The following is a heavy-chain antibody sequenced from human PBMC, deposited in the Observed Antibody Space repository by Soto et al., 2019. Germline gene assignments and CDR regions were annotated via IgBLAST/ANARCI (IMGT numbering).Heavy chain of an antibody. Sequence: QVQLQESGPGLVKPSQTLSLTCTVSGGSISSGGYYWSWIRQHPGKGLEWIGYIYYSGSTYYNPSLKTRLTISVDTSKNQFSLKLSSVTAADTAAYYCARGYCSAGSCLDIWGQGTMVTVSS. CDR2: IYYSGST. V-gene: IGHV4-31*03. CDR1: GGSISSGGYY. J-gene: IGHJ3*02. D-gene: IGHD2-15*01. CDR3: ARGYCSAGSCLDI.